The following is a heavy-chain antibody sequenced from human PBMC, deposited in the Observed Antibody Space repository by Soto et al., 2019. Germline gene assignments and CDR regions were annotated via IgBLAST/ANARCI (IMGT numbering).Heavy chain of an antibody. CDR3: ARASRSRFEGYYYYYMDV. V-gene: IGHV1-2*04. D-gene: IGHD3-3*01. Sequence: GASVKVSCKASGYTFTGYYMHWVRQAPGQGLEWMGWINPNSGGTNYAQKFQGWVTMTRDTSISTAYMELSRLRSDDTAVYYCARASRSRFEGYYYYYMDVWGKGTTVTVSS. CDR1: GYTFTGYY. J-gene: IGHJ6*03. CDR2: INPNSGGT.